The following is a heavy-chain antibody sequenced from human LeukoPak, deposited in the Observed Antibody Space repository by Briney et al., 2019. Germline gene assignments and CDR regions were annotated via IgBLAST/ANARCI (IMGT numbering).Heavy chain of an antibody. J-gene: IGHJ4*02. CDR3: AGLVGRYSSGLYYYYFDY. CDR1: GDSINSLDL. CDR2: MYLSGTT. Sequence: SETLSLTCTVSGDSINSLDLWSWVRQPPGKGLEWIGEMYLSGTTHSNPSVKSRVTISIDKSKNQFFLNLSSVTAADTAIYYCAGLVGRYSSGLYYYYFDYWGQGTLVTVSS. V-gene: IGHV4-4*02. D-gene: IGHD3-22*01.